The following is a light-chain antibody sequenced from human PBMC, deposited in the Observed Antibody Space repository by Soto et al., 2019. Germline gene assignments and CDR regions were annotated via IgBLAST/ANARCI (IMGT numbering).Light chain of an antibody. Sequence: ETVLTQSPATLSLSPGERATLSCRASQSVSSYFAWYQQKPGQAPRLLIYDTSNRATGIAARFSGGRSGTDFTLTISSLEPEDFAVYYCQQRSNWPPSWTFGQWTKVEIK. V-gene: IGKV3-11*01. J-gene: IGKJ1*01. CDR3: QQRSNWPPSWT. CDR1: QSVSSY. CDR2: DTS.